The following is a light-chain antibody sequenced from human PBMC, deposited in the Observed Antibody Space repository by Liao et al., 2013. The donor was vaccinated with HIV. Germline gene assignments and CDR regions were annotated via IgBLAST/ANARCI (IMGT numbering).Light chain of an antibody. CDR2: YDA. CDR3: QVWDSGRDQVV. V-gene: IGLV3-21*04. CDR1: NIGSKS. Sequence: VLTQPPSVSVAPGETASITCGGNNIGSKSVHWYQHKPGQAPVLIISYDADRPSGIPQRISGSNSGNTATLTISRVEAGDEADYYCQVWDSGRDQVVFGGGTRLTVL. J-gene: IGLJ3*02.